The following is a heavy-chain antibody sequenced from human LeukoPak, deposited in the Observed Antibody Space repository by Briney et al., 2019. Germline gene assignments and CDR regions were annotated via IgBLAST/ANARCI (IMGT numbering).Heavy chain of an antibody. D-gene: IGHD3-16*02. CDR3: VKASFAGVIGTLDY. CDR1: GFTFRDSA. J-gene: IGHJ4*02. Sequence: GGSLRLSCAASGFTFRDSALAWVRQAPGKGLEWVSAISGSGGRTYYAGSVKGRFTISRDNYKNTLFLQMNTLRAEDTAVYYCVKASFAGVIGTLDYWGQGTLVAVSS. CDR2: ISGSGGRT. V-gene: IGHV3-23*01.